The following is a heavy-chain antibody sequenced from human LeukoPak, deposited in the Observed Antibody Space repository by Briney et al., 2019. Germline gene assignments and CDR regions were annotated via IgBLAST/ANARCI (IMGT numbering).Heavy chain of an antibody. Sequence: GGSLRLSCAASGFTFSSYWMHWVRQAPGKGLVWVSRINSDGSSTSYADSVKGRFTISRDNAKNTLNLQMTSLRAEGTAVYYCARGEDYYGSGAIDYWGQGTLVTVSS. CDR1: GFTFSSYW. J-gene: IGHJ4*02. CDR2: INSDGSST. D-gene: IGHD3-10*01. CDR3: ARGEDYYGSGAIDY. V-gene: IGHV3-74*01.